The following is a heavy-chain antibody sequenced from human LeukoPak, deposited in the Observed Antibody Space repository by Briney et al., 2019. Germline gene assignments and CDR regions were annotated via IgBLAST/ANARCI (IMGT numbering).Heavy chain of an antibody. CDR3: TRVASGSAYYPYFDY. CDR1: GFNFDAYA. Sequence: PGGSLRLSCSPSGFNFDAYAMSWVRQAPGKGLEWIGFIRSKAYGGTTEYAASMKRRFTISRDDSTSIAYLQVNSLQTEDTAVYYCTRVASGSAYYPYFDYWGQGTLVTVSS. V-gene: IGHV3-49*04. CDR2: IRSKAYGGTT. D-gene: IGHD3-22*01. J-gene: IGHJ4*02.